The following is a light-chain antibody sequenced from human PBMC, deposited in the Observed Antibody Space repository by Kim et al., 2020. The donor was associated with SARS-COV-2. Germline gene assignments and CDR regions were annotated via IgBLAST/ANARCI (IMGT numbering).Light chain of an antibody. J-gene: IGKJ4*01. CDR1: QRVSSSY. CDR3: QQYGSSPLT. CDR2: DAF. Sequence: EIVLTQSPATLSLSPGERATLSCGASQRVSSSYVAWYQQKPGLAPRLLIYDAFTRATGIPDRFSGRGSGTDFTPTISRLEPEDFAVYYCQQYGSSPLTFGGGTKLEI. V-gene: IGKV3D-20*01.